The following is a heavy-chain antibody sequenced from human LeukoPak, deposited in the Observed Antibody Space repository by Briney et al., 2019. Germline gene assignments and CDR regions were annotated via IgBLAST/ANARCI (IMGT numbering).Heavy chain of an antibody. Sequence: SETLSLTCTVSGGSISTYYGNWIRQAPGKGLEWIGYIYYSGSTNYNPSLKSRVTISVDTSRNQFSLKLSSVTAADTAVYYCARGPRDYYDSSGYSDYWGQGTLVTVSS. CDR2: IYYSGST. CDR3: ARGPRDYYDSSGYSDY. CDR1: GGSISTYY. D-gene: IGHD3-22*01. V-gene: IGHV4-59*01. J-gene: IGHJ4*02.